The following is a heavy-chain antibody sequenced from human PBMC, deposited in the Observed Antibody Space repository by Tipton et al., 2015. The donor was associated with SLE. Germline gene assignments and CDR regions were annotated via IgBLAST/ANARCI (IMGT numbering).Heavy chain of an antibody. D-gene: IGHD3-22*01. V-gene: IGHV4-59*08. Sequence: TLSLTCTVSGGSISSYYWSWIRQPPGKGLEWIGYIYYSGSTYYNPSLKSRVTISVDTSKNQFSLKLSSVTAADTAVYYCARVLYYYDSSGSTGAFDIWGQGTMVTVSS. CDR1: GGSISSYY. CDR3: ARVLYYYDSSGSTGAFDI. CDR2: IYYSGST. J-gene: IGHJ3*02.